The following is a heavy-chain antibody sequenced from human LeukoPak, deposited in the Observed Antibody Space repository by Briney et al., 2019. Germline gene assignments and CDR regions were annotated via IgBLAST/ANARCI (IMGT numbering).Heavy chain of an antibody. D-gene: IGHD6-19*01. CDR1: GFTFSSYA. CDR3: ARVGGIAVVDAFDI. CDR2: ISGSGGST. J-gene: IGHJ3*02. V-gene: IGHV3-23*01. Sequence: GGSLRLSCAASGFTFSSYAMSWVRQAPGKGLEWVSAISGSGGSTYYADSVKGRFTISRDNAKNSLYLQMNSLRAEDTAVYYCARVGGIAVVDAFDIWGQGTMVTVSS.